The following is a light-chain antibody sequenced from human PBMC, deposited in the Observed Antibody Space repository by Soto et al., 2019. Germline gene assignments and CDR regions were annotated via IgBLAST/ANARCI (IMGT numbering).Light chain of an antibody. CDR3: QTWGSGDWV. J-gene: IGLJ3*02. CDR1: SGHSSYP. V-gene: IGLV4-69*02. Sequence: QSVLTQSPSASDSLGASVKLTCTLDSGHSSYPIAWHQQQPEKGPRFLMRLKSDGSHSKGDGIPNRFSGSSSGAERYLTISSLQSEDEADYFCQTWGSGDWVFGGGTKLTVL. CDR2: LKSDGSH.